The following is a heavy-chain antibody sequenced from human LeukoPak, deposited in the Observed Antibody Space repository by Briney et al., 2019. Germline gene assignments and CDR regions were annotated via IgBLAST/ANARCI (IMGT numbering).Heavy chain of an antibody. D-gene: IGHD3-22*01. CDR2: ISGSGGST. CDR3: AKGRVTVVITGIDY. Sequence: GGSLRLSCAASGFTFSSYAMSWVRQAPGKRLEWVSGISGSGGSTYYADSVKGRFTISRDNSKNTLYLQMNSLRAEDTAVYYCAKGRVTVVITGIDYLGQGTLVTVSS. J-gene: IGHJ4*02. CDR1: GFTFSSYA. V-gene: IGHV3-23*01.